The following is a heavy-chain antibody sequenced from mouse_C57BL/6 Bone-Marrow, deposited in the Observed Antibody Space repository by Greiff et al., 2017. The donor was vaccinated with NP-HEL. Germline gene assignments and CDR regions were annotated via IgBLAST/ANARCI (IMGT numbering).Heavy chain of an antibody. CDR2: IWTGGGT. Sequence: VKLMESGPGLVAPSQSLSITCTVSGFSLTSYAISWVRQPPGKGLEWLGVIWTGGGTNYNSALKSRLSISKDNSKSQVFLKMNSLQTDDTARYYCARSQTTVSYWYFEVWGTGTTVTVSS. J-gene: IGHJ1*03. V-gene: IGHV2-9-1*01. CDR1: GFSLTSYA. CDR3: ARSQTTVSYWYFEV. D-gene: IGHD1-1*02.